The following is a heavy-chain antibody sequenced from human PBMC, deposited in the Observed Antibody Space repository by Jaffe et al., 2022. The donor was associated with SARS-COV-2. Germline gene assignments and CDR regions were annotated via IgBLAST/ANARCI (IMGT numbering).Heavy chain of an antibody. CDR2: INHSGST. CDR3: ARGYKHQLGTYYSYMDV. D-gene: IGHD6-13*01. CDR1: GGAFSGYS. J-gene: IGHJ6*03. V-gene: IGHV4-34*01. Sequence: QVQLQQWGAGLLKPSETLSLTCAVYGGAFSGYSWSWIRQPPGKGLEWIGEINHSGSTNYNPSLKSRVTISVDTSKNQFSLRLSSVTAADTAVYYCARGYKHQLGTYYSYMDVWGKGTTVTVSS.